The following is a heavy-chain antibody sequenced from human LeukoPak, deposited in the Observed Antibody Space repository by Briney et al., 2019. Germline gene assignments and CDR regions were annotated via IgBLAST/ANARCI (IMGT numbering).Heavy chain of an antibody. CDR2: IYYSGST. V-gene: IGHV4-59*01. CDR3: ARVRSSSSLSPWYFDL. CDR1: TGSISSYY. D-gene: IGHD6-13*01. J-gene: IGHJ2*01. Sequence: SETLSLTCTVSTGSISSYYWSWIRQPPGKALEWIGFIYYSGSTDYNPSLTSRVTISVDTSKNQFSLKLSSVTAADTAVYYCARVRSSSSLSPWYFDLWGRGTLVTVSS.